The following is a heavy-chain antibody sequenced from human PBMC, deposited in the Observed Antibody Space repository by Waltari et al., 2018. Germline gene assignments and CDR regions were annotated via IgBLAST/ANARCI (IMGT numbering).Heavy chain of an antibody. CDR3: VTYIGASLGTAAFDV. J-gene: IGHJ3*01. CDR1: GGSITSNRHY. D-gene: IGHD5-12*01. V-gene: IGHV4-39*01. Sequence: QLQLQESGPGLVKPSETLSLTCSVSGGSITSNRHYWGWIRQPPGQGLQWIATVSYTGATYSSPSLESRVTISRDTSKNQVSLKLGSVTAADTAVYYCVTYIGASLGTAAFDVWGQGTMLTVSS. CDR2: VSYTGAT.